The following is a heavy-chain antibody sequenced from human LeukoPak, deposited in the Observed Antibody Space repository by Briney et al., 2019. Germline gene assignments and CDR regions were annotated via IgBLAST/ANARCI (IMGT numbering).Heavy chain of an antibody. V-gene: IGHV1-46*01. J-gene: IGHJ3*02. CDR3: ARESRQWLGSDAFDI. D-gene: IGHD6-19*01. CDR2: INPSGGST. Sequence: ASVKVSCKASGYTFTSYYMHWVRQAPGQGLEWMGIINPSGGSTSYAQKFQGRVTMTRDMSTSTVYMDLSSLRSEDTAVYYCARESRQWLGSDAFDIWGQGTMVTVSS. CDR1: GYTFTSYY.